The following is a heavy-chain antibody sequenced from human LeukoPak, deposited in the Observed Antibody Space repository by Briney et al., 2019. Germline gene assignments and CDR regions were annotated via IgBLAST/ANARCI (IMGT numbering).Heavy chain of an antibody. CDR3: ARTDYSHFDY. J-gene: IGHJ4*02. CDR2: IYSGGST. CDR1: GFTVGSNY. D-gene: IGHD3-16*01. Sequence: GGSLRLSCAASGFTVGSNYMNWVRQAPGKGLEWVSVIYSGGSTYYADSVKGRFTISRDNSKNTLYLQMNSLRVEDTAVYYCARTDYSHFDYWGQGTLVTVSS. V-gene: IGHV3-66*02.